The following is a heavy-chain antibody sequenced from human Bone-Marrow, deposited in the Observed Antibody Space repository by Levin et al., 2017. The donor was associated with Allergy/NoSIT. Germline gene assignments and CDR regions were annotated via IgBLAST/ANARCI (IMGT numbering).Heavy chain of an antibody. D-gene: IGHD2-15*01. CDR2: ISLDGNTQ. CDR1: GFTFSNYA. Sequence: GGSLRLSCAVSGFTFSNYAMHWVRQAPGRGLEWVAFISLDGNTQYYADSVKGRFTFSRDNSNNTLHLQMNSLRVEDTAIYYCSTDTYTCSRGSCYFFDYWGQGAMVTVAS. V-gene: IGHV3-30*03. CDR3: STDTYTCSRGSCYFFDY. J-gene: IGHJ4*02.